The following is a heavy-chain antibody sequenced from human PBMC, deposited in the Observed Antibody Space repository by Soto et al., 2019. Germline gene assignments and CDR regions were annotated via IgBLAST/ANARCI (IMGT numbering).Heavy chain of an antibody. J-gene: IGHJ1*01. CDR1: GFSFRSYA. CDR2: IWYDGVNK. V-gene: IGHV3-33*08. Sequence: VGSLRLSGAASGFSFRSYAMHWVRQAPGKGLEWVAVIWYDGVNKYYADSAKGRFTISRDNSNNPLYVQMNSLKAEDTAVYYCVRDPYLPTAGRLASLHYWGPGTLVTVSS. CDR3: VRDPYLPTAGRLASLHY. D-gene: IGHD1-1*01.